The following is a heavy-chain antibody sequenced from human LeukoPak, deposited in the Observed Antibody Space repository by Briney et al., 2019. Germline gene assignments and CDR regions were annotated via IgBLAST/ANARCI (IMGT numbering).Heavy chain of an antibody. CDR3: ARPYYYDSRIDP. J-gene: IGHJ5*02. D-gene: IGHD3-22*01. V-gene: IGHV4-30-4*01. Sequence: PSQALSLTCTVSGGSISSGDYYWSWIRQPPGKGLEWIAYMYYSGSTYYNPSLKSRVTMSADTSKNQLSLKLSSVTAADTAVYYCARPYYYDSRIDPWGQGILVTVSS. CDR2: MYYSGST. CDR1: GGSISSGDYY.